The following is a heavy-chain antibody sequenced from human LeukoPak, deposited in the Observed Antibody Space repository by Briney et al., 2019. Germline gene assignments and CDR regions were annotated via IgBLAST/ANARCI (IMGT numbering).Heavy chain of an antibody. CDR3: ARDLISSGYWEDAFDI. J-gene: IGHJ3*02. CDR2: ISGSGGST. CDR1: GFTFSSYA. D-gene: IGHD3-22*01. Sequence: QPGGSLRLSCAASGFTFSSYAMSWVRQAPGKGLEWVSAISGSGGSTYYADSVKGRFTISRDNSKNTLFLQMNSLRAEDTAVYYCARDLISSGYWEDAFDIWGQGTMVTVSS. V-gene: IGHV3-23*01.